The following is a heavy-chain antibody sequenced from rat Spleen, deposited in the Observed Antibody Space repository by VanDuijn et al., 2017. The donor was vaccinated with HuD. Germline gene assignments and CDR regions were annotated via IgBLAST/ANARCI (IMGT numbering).Heavy chain of an antibody. CDR3: ARGRDWFAY. V-gene: IGHV5-29*01. Sequence: EVQLVESDGDFVQPGRSLKFSCAASGFTFSYYYMAWVRQAPTKGLEWVATISYDGDSIYYRDSVKGRFTISRDNAKSTLYLQMDSLRSEDTATYYCARGRDWFAYWGQGTLVTVSS. CDR2: ISYDGDSI. CDR1: GFTFSYYY. J-gene: IGHJ3*01.